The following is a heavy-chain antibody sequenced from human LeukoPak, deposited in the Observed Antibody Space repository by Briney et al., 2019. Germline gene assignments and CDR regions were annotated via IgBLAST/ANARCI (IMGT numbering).Heavy chain of an antibody. CDR2: INPNSGGT. CDR1: GYTFTGYY. CDR3: ARVASGSYYNFDY. Sequence: ASVKVSCKASGYTFTGYYMHWVRQAPGQGLEWMGWINPNSGGTNYAQKFQGWVTMTRDTSISTAYIELSRLRSDDTAVYYCARVASGSYYNFDYWGQGTLVTVSS. D-gene: IGHD3-10*01. J-gene: IGHJ4*02. V-gene: IGHV1-2*04.